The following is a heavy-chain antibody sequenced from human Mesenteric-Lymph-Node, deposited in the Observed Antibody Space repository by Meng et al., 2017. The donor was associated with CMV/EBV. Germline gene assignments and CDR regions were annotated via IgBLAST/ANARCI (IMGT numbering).Heavy chain of an antibody. V-gene: IGHV3-53*01. Sequence: GESLKISCAASGFTVSSNYMTWVRQAPGEGLDWVSVIYDDGSTHYADSVKGRFTISRDNFQNTVYLQMNSLRAEDTAVYYCAKSSGYSYGANAFDIWGQGTMVTVSS. J-gene: IGHJ3*02. CDR1: GFTVSSNY. CDR2: IYDDGST. CDR3: AKSSGYSYGANAFDI. D-gene: IGHD5-18*01.